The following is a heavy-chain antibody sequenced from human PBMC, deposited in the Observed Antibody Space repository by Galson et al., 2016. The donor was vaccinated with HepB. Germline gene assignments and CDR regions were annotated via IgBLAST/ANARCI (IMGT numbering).Heavy chain of an antibody. CDR3: ARLFFGSSGFYFDY. Sequence: SLRLSCAASGFTFSTYWMTWVRQAPGQGLERVANIKQDESAKYYVDSVKGRFTISRDNAKNSLYLQMNSLRAEDTAVYYCARLFFGSSGFYFDYWGQGTLVTVSS. D-gene: IGHD3-22*01. CDR2: IKQDESAK. J-gene: IGHJ4*02. CDR1: GFTFSTYW. V-gene: IGHV3-7*03.